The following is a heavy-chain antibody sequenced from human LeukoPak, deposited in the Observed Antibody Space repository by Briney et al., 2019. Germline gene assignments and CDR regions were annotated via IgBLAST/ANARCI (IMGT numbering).Heavy chain of an antibody. Sequence: ASVKVSCKASGGTFSSYAISWVRQAPGQGLEWMGGIIPIFGTANYAQKFQGRVTITTDESTSTAYMELSSLRSEDTAVYYYARDPEDDYSGVWFDPWGQGTLVTVSS. V-gene: IGHV1-69*05. CDR3: ARDPEDDYSGVWFDP. CDR1: GGTFSSYA. J-gene: IGHJ5*02. CDR2: IIPIFGTA. D-gene: IGHD4-11*01.